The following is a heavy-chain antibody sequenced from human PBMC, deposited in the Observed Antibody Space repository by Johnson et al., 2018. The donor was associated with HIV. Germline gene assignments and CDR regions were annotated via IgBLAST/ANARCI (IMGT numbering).Heavy chain of an antibody. CDR3: AREGAWEVRPGAFDI. V-gene: IGHV3-66*01. CDR2: IYSGGST. CDR1: GFTFDDYG. D-gene: IGHD1-26*01. Sequence: EVQLVESGGGVVRPGGSLRLSCAASGFTFDDYGMSWVRQAPGKGLEWVSVIYSGGSTYYADSMKGRFTISRDNSKNTLYLQMNSLRAEDTAVYYCAREGAWEVRPGAFDIWGQGTTVTVSS. J-gene: IGHJ3*02.